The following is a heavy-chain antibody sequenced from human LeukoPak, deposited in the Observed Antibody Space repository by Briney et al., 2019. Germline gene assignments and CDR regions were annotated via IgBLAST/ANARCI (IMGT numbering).Heavy chain of an antibody. CDR1: GFTFSSFG. CDR2: ISSSSSTI. V-gene: IGHV3-48*04. Sequence: PGGSLRLSCAASGFTFSSFGMNWVRQAPGKGLEWVSYISSSSSTIYYADSVKGRFTISRDNAKTSLYLQMNSLRAEDTAVYYCARDLSGIAGYTYGRGIDYWGQGTLVTVSS. D-gene: IGHD5-18*01. CDR3: ARDLSGIAGYTYGRGIDY. J-gene: IGHJ4*02.